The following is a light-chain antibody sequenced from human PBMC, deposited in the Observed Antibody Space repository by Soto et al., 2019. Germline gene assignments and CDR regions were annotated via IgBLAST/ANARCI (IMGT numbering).Light chain of an antibody. Sequence: QSALTQPASVSGSPGQSITISCTGTSSDVGGYNYVSWYQQHPGKAPKVMIYEVSNRPSGVSNRFSGSKSGNTASLTISGLQAEDEADYYCSLYTTSSTLVFGGGTKVTVL. CDR1: SSDVGGYNY. V-gene: IGLV2-14*01. CDR3: SLYTTSSTLV. J-gene: IGLJ3*02. CDR2: EVS.